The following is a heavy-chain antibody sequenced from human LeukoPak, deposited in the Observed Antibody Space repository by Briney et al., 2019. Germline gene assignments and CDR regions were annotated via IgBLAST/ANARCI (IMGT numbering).Heavy chain of an antibody. CDR1: GGSISSGGYY. Sequence: SETLSLTCTVSGGSISSGGYYWSWIRQPPGKGLEWIGYIYHSGSTYYNPSLKSRVTISVDRSKNQFSLKLSSVTAADTAVYYCARGAGTTTVLYYFDYWGQGTLVTVSS. J-gene: IGHJ4*02. V-gene: IGHV4-30-2*01. D-gene: IGHD1-1*01. CDR2: IYHSGST. CDR3: ARGAGTTTVLYYFDY.